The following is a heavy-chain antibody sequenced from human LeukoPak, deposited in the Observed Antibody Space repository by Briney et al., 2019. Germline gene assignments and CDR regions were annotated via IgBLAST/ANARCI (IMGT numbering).Heavy chain of an antibody. V-gene: IGHV3-30*04. D-gene: IGHD3-10*01. CDR2: ISYDRSNK. J-gene: IGHJ4*02. CDR3: AKDRGLLWFGELFLDY. Sequence: GGSLRLSCAASGFTFSSYAMHWVRQAPGKGLEWVAVISYDRSNKYYADSVKGRFTISRDNSKNTLCLQMNSLRAEDTAVYYCAKDRGLLWFGELFLDYWGQGTLVAVSS. CDR1: GFTFSSYA.